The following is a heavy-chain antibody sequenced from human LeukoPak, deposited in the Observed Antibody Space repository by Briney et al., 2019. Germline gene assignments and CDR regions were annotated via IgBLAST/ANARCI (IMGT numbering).Heavy chain of an antibody. CDR1: GGTFSSYA. CDR2: IIPILGIA. CDR3: ARDRGSSSSYHYGMDV. Sequence: SVKVSCKASGGTFSSYAISWVRQAPAQGLEWMGRIIPILGIANYAQKFQGRVTITADKSTSTAYMELSSLRSEDTAVYYCARDRGSSSSYHYGMDVWGQGTTVTVSS. D-gene: IGHD6-6*01. V-gene: IGHV1-69*04. J-gene: IGHJ6*02.